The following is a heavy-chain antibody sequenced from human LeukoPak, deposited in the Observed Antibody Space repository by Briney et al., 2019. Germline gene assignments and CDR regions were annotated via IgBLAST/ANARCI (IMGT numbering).Heavy chain of an antibody. J-gene: IGHJ6*02. Sequence: GGSLRLSCAASGFTFDDYGMSWVRQAPGKGLEWVSGINWNGGSTGYAGSVKGRFTISRDNAKNSLYLQMNSLRAEDTAVYYCARYSGSYEVNYYYYYGMDVWGQGTTVTVSS. CDR2: INWNGGST. V-gene: IGHV3-20*04. CDR1: GFTFDDYG. CDR3: ARYSGSYEVNYYYYYGMDV. D-gene: IGHD1-26*01.